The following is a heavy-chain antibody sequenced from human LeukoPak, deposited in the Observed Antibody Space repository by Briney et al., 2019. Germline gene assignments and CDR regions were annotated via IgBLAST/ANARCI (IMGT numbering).Heavy chain of an antibody. J-gene: IGHJ4*02. CDR2: IYYSGST. CDR1: GGSISSYY. CDR3: ASHGDYVPPMFDY. Sequence: PSETLSLTCTVSGGSISSYYWSWIRQPPGRGLEWIGYIYYSGSTNYNPSLKSRVTISVDTSKNQFSLKLSSVTAADTAVYYCASHGDYVPPMFDYWGQGTLVTVSS. V-gene: IGHV4-59*08. D-gene: IGHD4-17*01.